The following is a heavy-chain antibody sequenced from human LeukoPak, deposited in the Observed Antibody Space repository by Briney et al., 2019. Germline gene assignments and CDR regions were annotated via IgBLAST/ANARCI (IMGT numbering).Heavy chain of an antibody. CDR1: GGSISSGDYY. Sequence: SETLSLTCTVCGGSISSGDYYWSWIRQPPGKGLEWIGYIYYSESTYYNPSLKSRVTISVDTSKNQFSLKLSAVTAADTAVYYCARVAYGSFYYFDYWGQGTLVTVSS. CDR2: IYYSEST. D-gene: IGHD2-15*01. V-gene: IGHV4-30-4*01. CDR3: ARVAYGSFYYFDY. J-gene: IGHJ4*02.